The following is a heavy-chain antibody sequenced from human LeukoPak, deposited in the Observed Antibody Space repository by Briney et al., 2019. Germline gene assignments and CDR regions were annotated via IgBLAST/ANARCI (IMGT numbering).Heavy chain of an antibody. CDR3: ARGVRNSGSYYIDY. J-gene: IGHJ4*02. CDR1: GGTFSSYA. V-gene: IGHV1-69*13. CDR2: VIPIFGTT. D-gene: IGHD1-26*01. Sequence: SVKVSCKTSGGTFSSYAFTWVRQAPGQGLEWMGGVIPIFGTTNYAQKFQGRVTITADESTSTAYMELASLRSEDTAVYYCARGVRNSGSYYIDYWGQGTKVTVSS.